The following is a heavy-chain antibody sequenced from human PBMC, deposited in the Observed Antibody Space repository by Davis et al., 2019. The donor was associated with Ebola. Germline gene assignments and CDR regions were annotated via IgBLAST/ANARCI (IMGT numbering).Heavy chain of an antibody. D-gene: IGHD2-15*01. V-gene: IGHV1-18*01. CDR2: ISAYNGNT. CDR1: GYTFTSYG. Sequence: ASVKVSCKASGYTFTSYGISWVRQAPGQGLEWMGWISAYNGNTHYAQKLQGRVTMTRDTSISTAYMELSRLRSDDTAVYYCARDNCSGGSCYSNFDYWGQGTLVTVSS. J-gene: IGHJ4*02. CDR3: ARDNCSGGSCYSNFDY.